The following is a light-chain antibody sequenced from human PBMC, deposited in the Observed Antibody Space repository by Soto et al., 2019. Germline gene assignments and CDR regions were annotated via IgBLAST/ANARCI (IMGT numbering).Light chain of an antibody. CDR3: HQSYITPPA. Sequence: DIQMTQSPSSLSASVGDRVTITCRASQSISSYLNWYQQKPGKAPKLLIYAASSLQSGVPSRFSGSGSGTDFTLTISSLQPEDFATYSCHQSYITPPAFGQGTKVGIK. V-gene: IGKV1-39*01. CDR1: QSISSY. CDR2: AAS. J-gene: IGKJ2*01.